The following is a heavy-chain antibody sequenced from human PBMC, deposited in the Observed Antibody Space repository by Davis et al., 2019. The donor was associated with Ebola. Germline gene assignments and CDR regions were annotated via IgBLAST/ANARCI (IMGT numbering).Heavy chain of an antibody. CDR1: GFTFSNYA. D-gene: IGHD5-12*01. CDR2: IGSRSNDI. Sequence: PGGSLRLSCAASGFTFSNYAMYWVRQAPGKGLEWLSHIGSRSNDISYADSVKGRFTISRDNAKNSLYLQMNSLRAEDTALYYCATITPIDYWGQGTLVTVSS. V-gene: IGHV3-21*04. CDR3: ATITPIDY. J-gene: IGHJ4*02.